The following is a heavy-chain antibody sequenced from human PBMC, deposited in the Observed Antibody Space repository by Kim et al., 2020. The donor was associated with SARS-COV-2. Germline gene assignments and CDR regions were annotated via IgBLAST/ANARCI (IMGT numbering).Heavy chain of an antibody. Sequence: GGSLRLSCAASGFTFDDYAMHWVRQAPGKGLEWVSGISWNSGSIGYADSVKGRFTISRDNAKNSLYLQMNSLRAEDTALYYCAMGMGLGEVFPPRDWGQG. J-gene: IGHJ1*01. V-gene: IGHV3-9*01. CDR3: AMGMGLGEVFPPRD. CDR1: GFTFDDYA. D-gene: IGHD3-16*01. CDR2: ISWNSGSI.